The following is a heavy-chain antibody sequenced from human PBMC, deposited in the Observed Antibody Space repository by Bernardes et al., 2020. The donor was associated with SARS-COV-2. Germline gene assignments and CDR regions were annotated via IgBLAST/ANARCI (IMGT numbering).Heavy chain of an antibody. J-gene: IGHJ6*02. CDR2: INAGNGNT. CDR3: ARGGTYYGSGISFYYYYYGMDV. Sequence: ASVNVSCKASGYIFTSYAMHWVRQAPGQRLDWMGWINAGNGNTKYSQKFQGRVTITRDTSASTAYMELSSLRSEDTAVYYCARGGTYYGSGISFYYYYYGMDVWGQGTTVTVSS. D-gene: IGHD3-10*01. V-gene: IGHV1-3*01. CDR1: GYIFTSYA.